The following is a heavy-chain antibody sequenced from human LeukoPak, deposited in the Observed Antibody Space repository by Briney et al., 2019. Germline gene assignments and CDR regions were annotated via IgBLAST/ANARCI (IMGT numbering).Heavy chain of an antibody. Sequence: GGSLRLSCAASGFTFSSYAMSWVRQAPGKGLEWVANIKQDGSEKYYVDSVKGRFTISRDNAKNSLYLQMNSLRAEDTAVYYCARRATNYDFWSGYSVDYYYMDVWGKGTTVTVSS. CDR1: GFTFSSYA. J-gene: IGHJ6*03. D-gene: IGHD3-3*01. CDR2: IKQDGSEK. CDR3: ARRATNYDFWSGYSVDYYYMDV. V-gene: IGHV3-7*01.